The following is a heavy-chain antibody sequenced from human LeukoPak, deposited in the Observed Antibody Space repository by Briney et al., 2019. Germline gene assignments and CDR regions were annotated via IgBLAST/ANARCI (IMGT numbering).Heavy chain of an antibody. CDR3: ARGRGILGLYYFDY. CDR2: INHSGST. J-gene: IGHJ4*02. D-gene: IGHD3-16*01. V-gene: IGHV4-34*01. Sequence: SETLSLTCAVYGGSFSGYYWSWIRQPPGKGLEWTGEINHSGSTNYNPSLKSRVTISVDTSKNQFSLKLSSVTAADTAVYYCARGRGILGLYYFDYWGQGTLVTVSS. CDR1: GGSFSGYY.